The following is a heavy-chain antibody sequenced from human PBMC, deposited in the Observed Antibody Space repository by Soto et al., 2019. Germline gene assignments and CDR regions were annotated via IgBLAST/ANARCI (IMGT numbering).Heavy chain of an antibody. Sequence: SETLSLTCSVSGGSMSEYFWSWIRQSPGKGLEWIGYIYYLGSTDYNPSLKSRVTISVDTSKRQFSLKLSSVTAADTAVFYCARNYISGSRNWLAPWAHGTLVTVSS. CDR3: ARNYISGSRNWLAP. CDR1: GGSMSEYF. V-gene: IGHV4-59*08. CDR2: IYYLGST. D-gene: IGHD6-19*01. J-gene: IGHJ5*02.